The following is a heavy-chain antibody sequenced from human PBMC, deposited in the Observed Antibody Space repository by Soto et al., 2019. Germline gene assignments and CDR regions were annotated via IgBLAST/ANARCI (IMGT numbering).Heavy chain of an antibody. Sequence: GGSLRLSCAASGFTFSTYWMSWVRQAPGKGLEWVANIKQDGSEQYYVDSVKGRFTISRDNAKNSLYLQMNSLSAEDTAVYYCASPHSITWLWAFDIWGQGTMVTVSS. CDR3: ASPHSITWLWAFDI. CDR1: GFTFSTYW. CDR2: IKQDGSEQ. V-gene: IGHV3-7*01. J-gene: IGHJ3*02. D-gene: IGHD6-13*01.